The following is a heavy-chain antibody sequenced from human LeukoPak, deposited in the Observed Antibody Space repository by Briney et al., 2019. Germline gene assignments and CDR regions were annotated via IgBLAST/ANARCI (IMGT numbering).Heavy chain of an antibody. CDR1: GFTFSSYS. J-gene: IGHJ4*02. D-gene: IGHD6-13*01. CDR2: ISSSSSYI. CDR3: ARGTIAAAGYYYFGY. V-gene: IGHV3-21*01. Sequence: PGGSLRLSCAASGFTFSSYSMNWVRQAPGKGLEWVSPISSSSSYIYYADSVKGRFTISRDNAKNSLYLQMNSLRAEDTAVYYCARGTIAAAGYYYFGYWGQGTQVTVSS.